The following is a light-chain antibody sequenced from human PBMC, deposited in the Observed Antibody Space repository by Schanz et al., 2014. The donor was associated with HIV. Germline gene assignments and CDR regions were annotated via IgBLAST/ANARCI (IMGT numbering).Light chain of an antibody. CDR2: EVS. CDR1: SSDVGGYNY. CDR3: GAWDSSLSGGL. J-gene: IGLJ2*01. Sequence: QSALTQPPSASGSPGQSVTISCTGTSSDVGGYNYVSWYQQHPGKAPKLMIYEVSKRPSGVPDRFSGSKSGTSASLAITGLQPEDEADYYCGAWDSSLSGGLFGGGTKLTVL. V-gene: IGLV2-8*01.